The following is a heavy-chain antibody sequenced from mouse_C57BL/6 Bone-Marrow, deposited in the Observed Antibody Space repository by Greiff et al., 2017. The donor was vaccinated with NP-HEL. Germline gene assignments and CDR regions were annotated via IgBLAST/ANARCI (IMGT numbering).Heavy chain of an antibody. CDR1: GFSFNTYA. CDR3: VRQDYYGYDIYAMDY. CDR2: IRSKSNNYAT. J-gene: IGHJ4*01. D-gene: IGHD2-2*01. V-gene: IGHV10-1*01. Sequence: EVKLVESGGGLVQPKGSLKLSCAASGFSFNTYAMNWVRQAPGKGLEWVARIRSKSNNYATYYADSVKDRFTISRDDSESMLYLQMNNLKTEDTAMYYCVRQDYYGYDIYAMDYWGQGTSVTVSS.